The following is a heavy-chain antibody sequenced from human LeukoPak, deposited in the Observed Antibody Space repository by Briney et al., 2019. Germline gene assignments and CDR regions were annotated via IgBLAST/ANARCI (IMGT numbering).Heavy chain of an antibody. CDR2: INPNSGGT. Sequence: ASVKVSCKASGYTFTGYYMHWVRQAPGQGLEWMGWINPNSGGTNYAQKFQGRVTMTRDTSISTAYMELSRLRSDDTAVYYCAREGEGYNWKNIGAFDIWGQGTMVTVSS. CDR3: AREGEGYNWKNIGAFDI. J-gene: IGHJ3*02. D-gene: IGHD1/OR15-1a*01. V-gene: IGHV1-2*02. CDR1: GYTFTGYY.